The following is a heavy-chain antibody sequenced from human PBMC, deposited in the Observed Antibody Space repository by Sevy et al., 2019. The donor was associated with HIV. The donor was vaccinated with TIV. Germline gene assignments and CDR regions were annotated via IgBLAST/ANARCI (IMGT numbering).Heavy chain of an antibody. V-gene: IGHV1-18*01. CDR3: ARDKMVNTDNYFDY. CDR2: ISGYNGKT. CDR1: GYSFTTYG. Sequence: ASVKVSCKASGYSFTTYGISWVRQAPGQGLEWMGWISGYNGKTNDAQKLQGRVTMTTDTSTSTAYLELRGLRSDDTAVYYCARDKMVNTDNYFDYWGQGTLVTVSS. J-gene: IGHJ4*02. D-gene: IGHD2-8*01.